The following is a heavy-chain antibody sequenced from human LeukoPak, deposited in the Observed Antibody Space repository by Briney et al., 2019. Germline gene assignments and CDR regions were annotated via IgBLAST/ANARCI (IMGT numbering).Heavy chain of an antibody. Sequence: PSETLSLTCAVSGYSISSGYYWGWIRQPPGKGLEWIGTFHNTGAFYYNPSLKSRVTISADMSKNQFSLNLRSVTAADTAMYYCERMYSTSWYVNQWGPGTLVPVSS. V-gene: IGHV4-38-2*01. CDR2: FHNTGAF. J-gene: IGHJ4*02. CDR1: GYSISSGYY. CDR3: ERMYSTSWYVNQ. D-gene: IGHD2-2*01.